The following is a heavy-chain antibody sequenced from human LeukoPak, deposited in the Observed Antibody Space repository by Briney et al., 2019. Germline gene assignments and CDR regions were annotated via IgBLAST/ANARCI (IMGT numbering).Heavy chain of an antibody. Sequence: VGSLRLSCAASGFTFSSYGMHRVRQAPGKGLEWVAVIWYDGSNKYYADSVKGRFTISRDNSKNTLYLQMNSLRAEDTAVYYCARDQIAVAGPLYDAFDIWGQGTMVTVSS. D-gene: IGHD6-19*01. CDR3: ARDQIAVAGPLYDAFDI. J-gene: IGHJ3*02. CDR1: GFTFSSYG. CDR2: IWYDGSNK. V-gene: IGHV3-33*01.